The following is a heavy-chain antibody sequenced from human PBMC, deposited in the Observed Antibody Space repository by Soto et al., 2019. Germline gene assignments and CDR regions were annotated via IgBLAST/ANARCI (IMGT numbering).Heavy chain of an antibody. V-gene: IGHV4-30-4*01. D-gene: IGHD5-18*01. CDR3: ASNSDGYTYYDY. Sequence: QVQLQESGPGLVKPSQTLSLTCTVSGGSISSGDYYWSWIRQPPGKGLEWIGYIYYSGSTYYNPSLTRRVTITVDTSTNQYPLSLSSASAADTAVYDCASNSDGYTYYDYWGQGTLVTVSS. CDR1: GGSISSGDYY. J-gene: IGHJ4*02. CDR2: IYYSGST.